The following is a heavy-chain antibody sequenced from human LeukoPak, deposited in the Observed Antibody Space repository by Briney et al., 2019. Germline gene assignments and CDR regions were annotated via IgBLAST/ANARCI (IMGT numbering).Heavy chain of an antibody. Sequence: GRSLRLSCAASGFTFSSYTMHWVRQAPGKGLEWVAVISYDGSNKYYADSVKGRFTISRDNSKNTLYLQMNSLRAEDTAVYYCARDRAAAGYSYYFDYWGQGTLVTVSS. D-gene: IGHD6-13*01. CDR1: GFTFSSYT. CDR2: ISYDGSNK. CDR3: ARDRAAAGYSYYFDY. J-gene: IGHJ4*02. V-gene: IGHV3-30-3*01.